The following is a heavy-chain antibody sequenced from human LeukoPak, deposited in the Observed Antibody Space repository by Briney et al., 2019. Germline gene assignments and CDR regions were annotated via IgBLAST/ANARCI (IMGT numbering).Heavy chain of an antibody. CDR2: IWYDGSNK. CDR3: ARDAYNHGSGSYYGAFDI. Sequence: PGGSLRLSCAASGFTFSSYGMHWVRQAPGKGLEWVAVIWYDGSNKYYADSVKGRFTISRDNSKNTLYLQMNSLRAEDTAVYYCARDAYNHGSGSYYGAFDIWGQGTMVTVSS. J-gene: IGHJ3*02. CDR1: GFTFSSYG. D-gene: IGHD3-10*01. V-gene: IGHV3-33*01.